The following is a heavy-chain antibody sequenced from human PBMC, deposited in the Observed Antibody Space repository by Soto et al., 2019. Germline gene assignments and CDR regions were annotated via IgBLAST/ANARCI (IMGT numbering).Heavy chain of an antibody. D-gene: IGHD2-2*01. J-gene: IGHJ5*02. CDR3: ARGEAVVPAAVNRFDP. Sequence: PSEPLSLTCTVSGGSISSGDYYWSWIRQPPGKGLEWIGYIYYSGSTYYNPSLKSRVTISVDTSKNQFSLKLSSVTAADTAVYYCARGEAVVPAAVNRFDPRGQGT. V-gene: IGHV4-30-4*01. CDR2: IYYSGST. CDR1: GGSISSGDYY.